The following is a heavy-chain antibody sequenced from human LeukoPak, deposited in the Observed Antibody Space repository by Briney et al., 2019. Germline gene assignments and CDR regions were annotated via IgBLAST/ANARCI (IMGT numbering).Heavy chain of an antibody. CDR2: ISYDGSNK. CDR3: AKDQVRGAGY. Sequence: GGSLRLSCAASGFTFSSYGMHWVRQAPGKGLEWVAVISYDGSNKYYADSVKGRFTISRDNSKNTLYLQMNSLRAEDTAVYYCAKDQVRGAGYWGQGTLVTVSS. D-gene: IGHD3-10*01. J-gene: IGHJ4*02. V-gene: IGHV3-30*18. CDR1: GFTFSSYG.